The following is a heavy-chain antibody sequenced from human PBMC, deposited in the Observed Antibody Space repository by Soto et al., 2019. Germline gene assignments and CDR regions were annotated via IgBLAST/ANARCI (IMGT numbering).Heavy chain of an antibody. J-gene: IGHJ5*02. CDR3: ARVGPWVPYYYDSSPYTFENWFDH. Sequence: PXETLSLTCAVAGCSISSGGYSWSWIRQPPGKGLEWTGYIYHSGSTNYNPSLNSRVTLSIDMTNNHVSLILNSVTAADTAVYYCARVGPWVPYYYDSSPYTFENWFDHWGQGTLVTVSS. D-gene: IGHD3-22*01. V-gene: IGHV4-30-2*01. CDR1: GCSISSGGYS. CDR2: IYHSGST.